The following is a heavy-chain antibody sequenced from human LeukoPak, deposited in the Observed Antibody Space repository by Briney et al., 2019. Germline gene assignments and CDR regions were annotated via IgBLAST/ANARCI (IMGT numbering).Heavy chain of an antibody. Sequence: PGGSLRLSCAASGFTFSSYSMDWVRQAPGKGLEWVSSISSSSTYIYYADSVKGRFTISRDNAKNSLYLQMSSLRAEDTAVFYCARDYDFCPREWGQGTLVTVSS. V-gene: IGHV3-21*01. CDR3: ARDYDFCPRE. J-gene: IGHJ4*02. CDR1: GFTFSSYS. D-gene: IGHD3-3*01. CDR2: ISSSSTYI.